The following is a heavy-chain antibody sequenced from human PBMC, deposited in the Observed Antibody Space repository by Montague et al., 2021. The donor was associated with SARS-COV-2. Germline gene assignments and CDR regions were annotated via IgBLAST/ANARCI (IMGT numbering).Heavy chain of an antibody. J-gene: IGHJ5*02. D-gene: IGHD3-10*01. CDR1: GFTFSAYT. CDR3: ARGRAITMVRGVIRPTKWFDP. Sequence: SLRLSCAASGFTFSAYTIHWVRQAPGKGLEWVALISHDGSNKYYADSVKGRFTISRDNSKNTLYVQMNSLRAEDTAVYYCARGRAITMVRGVIRPTKWFDPWGQGTLVIVSS. V-gene: IGHV3-30*04. CDR2: ISHDGSNK.